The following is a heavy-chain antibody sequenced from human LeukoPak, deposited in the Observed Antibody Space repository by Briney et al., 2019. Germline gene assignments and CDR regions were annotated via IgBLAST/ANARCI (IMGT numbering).Heavy chain of an antibody. CDR1: GGSFSGYY. Sequence: SETLSLTCAVYGGSFSGYYWSWIRQPPGKGLEWIGEINHSGSTNYNPSLKSRVTISVDTSKNQFSLKLSSVTAADTAVYYCARLRWELLFRGLGFDYRGQGTLVTVSS. CDR3: ARLRWELLFRGLGFDY. V-gene: IGHV4-34*01. CDR2: INHSGST. J-gene: IGHJ4*02. D-gene: IGHD1-26*01.